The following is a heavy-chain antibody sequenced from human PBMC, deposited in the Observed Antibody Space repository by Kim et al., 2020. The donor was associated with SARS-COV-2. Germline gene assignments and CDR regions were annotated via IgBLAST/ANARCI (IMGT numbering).Heavy chain of an antibody. V-gene: IGHV3-7*01. CDR3: VAGGTYLGV. D-gene: IGHD3-16*01. CDR1: ALTFNNYR. J-gene: IGHJ4*02. Sequence: GGSLRLSCTVFALTFNNYRMTWVRQAPGKGLDWVANMNQDGSEKFYVDSVKGRFTISRDNARNSLFLQMDSLRPEDTAVYYCVAGGTYLGVWGQGTLVTVSS. CDR2: MNQDGSEK.